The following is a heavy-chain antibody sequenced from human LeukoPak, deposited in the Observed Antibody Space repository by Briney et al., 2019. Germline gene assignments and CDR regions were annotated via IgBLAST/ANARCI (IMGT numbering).Heavy chain of an antibody. D-gene: IGHD1-26*01. CDR3: AKGRGSPYYFEY. V-gene: IGHV3-23*01. Sequence: GGSLRLSCAASGFTFSSIAMTWVRQAPGKGLEWVSAISGSGASTYYAASVKGRFTISRDNSKNTLYLQMNSLRAEDTAGDYCAKGRGSPYYFEYWGQGTLVTVSS. J-gene: IGHJ4*02. CDR1: GFTFSSIA. CDR2: ISGSGAST.